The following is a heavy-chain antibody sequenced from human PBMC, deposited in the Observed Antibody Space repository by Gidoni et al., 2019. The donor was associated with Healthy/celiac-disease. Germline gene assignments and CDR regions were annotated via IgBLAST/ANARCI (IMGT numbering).Heavy chain of an antibody. D-gene: IGHD2-15*01. Sequence: QVQLVQSGAAVKKPGSSVQVSCKASAGTFCSYAISWVRQAPGQGLEWMGGIIPIFGTANYAQKFQGRVTITADESTSTAYMELSSLRSEDTAVYYCARGTYCSGGSCYSAGYYYGMDVWGQGTTVTVSS. V-gene: IGHV1-69*01. CDR2: IIPIFGTA. CDR3: ARGTYCSGGSCYSAGYYYGMDV. J-gene: IGHJ6*02. CDR1: AGTFCSYA.